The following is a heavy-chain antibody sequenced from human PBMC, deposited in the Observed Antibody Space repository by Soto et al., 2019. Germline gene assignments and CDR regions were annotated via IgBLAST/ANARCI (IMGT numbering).Heavy chain of an antibody. CDR1: GFIFSQYV. D-gene: IGHD3-3*01. CDR3: AREGVGPYDFWSGYYVH. Sequence: QVQLVESGGGVVQPGRSLRLSCTASGFIFSQYVMHWVRLAPGKGLEWVAIISYDATNQYYADSVRGRFTISRDNSNNTVYLQMNRLSAEDTAVYYCAREGVGPYDFWSGYYVHWGQGTLVTVSS. J-gene: IGHJ4*02. V-gene: IGHV3-30-3*01. CDR2: ISYDATNQ.